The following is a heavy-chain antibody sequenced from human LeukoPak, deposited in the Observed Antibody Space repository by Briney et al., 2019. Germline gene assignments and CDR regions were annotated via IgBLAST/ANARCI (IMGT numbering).Heavy chain of an antibody. CDR1: GGSISSYY. J-gene: IGHJ3*02. D-gene: IGHD3-10*01. CDR3: ARVLCTMVRGGAFDI. V-gene: IGHV4-59*01. Sequence: SETLSLTCTVSGGSISSYYWSWIRQPPGKGLEWIGYIYYSGSTNYNPSLKSRVTISVDTSKNQFSLKLSSVTAADTAVYYCARVLCTMVRGGAFDIWGQGTMVTVSS. CDR2: IYYSGST.